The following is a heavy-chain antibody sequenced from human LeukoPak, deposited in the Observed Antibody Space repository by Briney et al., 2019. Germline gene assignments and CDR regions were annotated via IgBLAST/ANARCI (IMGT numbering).Heavy chain of an antibody. D-gene: IGHD1-20*01. V-gene: IGHV1-2*02. Sequence: ASVKVSCKASGYTFTGYYIHWVRQAPGQGLEWMGWISPHSGGTNYAQKFQGRVTMTRDTSISTAYMELSRLRSDDTAVYYCARDRAYNWNDVFAYWGQGTLVTVSS. J-gene: IGHJ4*02. CDR2: ISPHSGGT. CDR3: ARDRAYNWNDVFAY. CDR1: GYTFTGYY.